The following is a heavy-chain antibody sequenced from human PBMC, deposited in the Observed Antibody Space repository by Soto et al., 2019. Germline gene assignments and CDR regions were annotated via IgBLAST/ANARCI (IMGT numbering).Heavy chain of an antibody. CDR3: TTDLSPHYDLWRDIRGYYSYGMDV. D-gene: IGHD3-3*01. V-gene: IGHV3-15*01. Sequence: GGSLRLSCAASGFTFSNAWMSWVRQAPGKGLEWVGRIKSKTDGGTTDYAAPVKGRFTISRDDSKNTLYLQMNSLKTEDTAVYYCTTDLSPHYDLWRDIRGYYSYGMDVWGQGTTVTVSS. CDR1: GFTFSNAW. CDR2: IKSKTDGGTT. J-gene: IGHJ6*02.